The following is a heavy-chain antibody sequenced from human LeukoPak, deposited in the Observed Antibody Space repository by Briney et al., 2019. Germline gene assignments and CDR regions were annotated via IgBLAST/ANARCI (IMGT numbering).Heavy chain of an antibody. CDR3: ARGPSGYHNT. CDR2: ISSSSSYI. V-gene: IGHV3-21*01. D-gene: IGHD5-12*01. Sequence: GGSLRLSCAASGFTFSSYSMNWVRQAPGKGLEWVSSISSSSSYIYYADSVRGRFTISRDNAKNSLYLQMNSLRAEDTAVYYCARGPSGYHNTGGQGTLVTVSS. CDR1: GFTFSSYS. J-gene: IGHJ4*02.